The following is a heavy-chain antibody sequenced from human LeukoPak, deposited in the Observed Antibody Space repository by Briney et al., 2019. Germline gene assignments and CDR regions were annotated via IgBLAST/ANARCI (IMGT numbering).Heavy chain of an antibody. CDR2: MNPNSGNT. V-gene: IGHV1-8*02. D-gene: IGHD6-13*01. CDR3: ARVPYSRGFDAFDI. Sequence: ASVKVSCKASGGTFSSYAISWVRQAPGQGLEWMGWMNPNSGNTGYAQKFQGRVTMTRNTSISTAYMELSSLRSEDTAVYYCARVPYSRGFDAFDIWGQGTMVTVSS. CDR1: GGTFSSYA. J-gene: IGHJ3*02.